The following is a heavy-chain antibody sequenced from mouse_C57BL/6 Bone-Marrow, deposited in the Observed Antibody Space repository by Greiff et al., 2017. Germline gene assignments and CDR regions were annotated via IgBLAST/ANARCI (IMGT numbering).Heavy chain of an antibody. V-gene: IGHV5-16*01. J-gene: IGHJ1*03. Sequence: EVHLVESEGGLVQPGSSMKLSCTASGFTFSDYYMAWVRQVPEKGLEWVANINYDGSSTYYLDSLKSRFIISRDNAKNILYLQMSSLKSEDTATYYCARGYYGSRMYFGVWGTGTTVTVSS. CDR1: GFTFSDYY. D-gene: IGHD1-1*01. CDR3: ARGYYGSRMYFGV. CDR2: INYDGSST.